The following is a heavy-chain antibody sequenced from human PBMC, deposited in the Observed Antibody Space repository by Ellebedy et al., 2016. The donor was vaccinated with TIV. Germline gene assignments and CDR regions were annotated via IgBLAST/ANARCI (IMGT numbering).Heavy chain of an antibody. J-gene: IGHJ4*02. CDR3: ARDIYGDYVFDY. CDR2: SSYSGPT. CDR1: GVSISPYS. D-gene: IGHD4-17*01. Sequence: MPSETLSLTCTVSGVSISPYSWSWIRQPPGKGLEWIAFSSYSGPTAYNPSLKSRVTISVDTSKNEFSLRLNSVTAADTAVYYCARDIYGDYVFDYWGQGSLVTVSS. V-gene: IGHV4-59*01.